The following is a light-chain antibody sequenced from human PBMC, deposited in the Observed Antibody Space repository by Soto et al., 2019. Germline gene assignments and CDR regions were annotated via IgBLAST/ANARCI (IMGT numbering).Light chain of an antibody. J-gene: IGKJ5*01. V-gene: IGKV3-11*01. CDR2: DTS. CDR1: QSVSRY. CDR3: QQRGNWPPIT. Sequence: EIVLTQSPATLSLSPGERATLSYRASQSVSRYLAWYQQKRGQAPRLLIFDTSNRATGIPARFSGSGSGTDFTLTISSLEPEDFAVYYCQQRGNWPPITFGQGTRLEIK.